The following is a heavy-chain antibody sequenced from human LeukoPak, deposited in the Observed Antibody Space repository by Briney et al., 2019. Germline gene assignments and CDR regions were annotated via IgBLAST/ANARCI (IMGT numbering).Heavy chain of an antibody. CDR2: IYYSGST. D-gene: IGHD5-18*01. CDR1: GGSISSGDYY. CDR3: AREKDSYGYFDY. J-gene: IGHJ4*02. V-gene: IGHV4-30-4*08. Sequence: SGTLSLTCAVSGGSISSGDYYWSWIRQPPGKGLEWIGYIYYSGSTYYNPSLKSRVTISVDTSKNQFSLKLSSVTAADTAVYYCAREKDSYGYFDYWGQGTLVTVSS.